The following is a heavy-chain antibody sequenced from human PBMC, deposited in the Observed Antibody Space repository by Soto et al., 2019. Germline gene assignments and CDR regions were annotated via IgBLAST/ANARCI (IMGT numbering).Heavy chain of an antibody. CDR3: ARDDRSSRSWYIYYYGMDV. Sequence: GGSLRLSCAASGFTFSSYDMHWVRQATGKGLEWVSAIGTAGDTYYPGSVKGRFTISRENAKNSLYLQMNSLRAEDTAVYYCARDDRSSRSWYIYYYGMDVWGQGTTVTVSS. CDR1: GFTFSSYD. D-gene: IGHD6-13*01. J-gene: IGHJ6*02. V-gene: IGHV3-13*01. CDR2: IGTAGDT.